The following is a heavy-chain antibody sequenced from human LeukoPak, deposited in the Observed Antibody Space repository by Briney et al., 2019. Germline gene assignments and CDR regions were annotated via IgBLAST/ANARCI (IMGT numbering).Heavy chain of an antibody. D-gene: IGHD5-12*01. Sequence: KSGGSLRLSCTASGFTFGDYALSWFRQAPGKGLEWVSCIRSKAYGGTTEYAASVKGRFTISRDDSKSIAYLQINSLKPEDTAMYYYAGLYWSGYDHPDDYWGQGTLVTVSS. J-gene: IGHJ4*02. CDR1: GFTFGDYA. V-gene: IGHV3-49*05. CDR2: IRSKAYGGTT. CDR3: AGLYWSGYDHPDDY.